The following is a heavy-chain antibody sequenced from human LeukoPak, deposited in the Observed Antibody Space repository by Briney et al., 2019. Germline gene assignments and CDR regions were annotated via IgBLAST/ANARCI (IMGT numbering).Heavy chain of an antibody. CDR1: GFTFSSYS. J-gene: IGHJ4*02. V-gene: IGHV3-21*01. CDR3: AVRRGIYY. CDR2: ISSSSNYI. Sequence: GGSLRLSCSASGFTFSSYSMNYVRQAPGKTLEWVSSISSSSNYIYYVDSVKGRFIISRDNAKNSLYLQINSLRAQDTAVLYCAVRRGIYYWGQGTLVTVSS.